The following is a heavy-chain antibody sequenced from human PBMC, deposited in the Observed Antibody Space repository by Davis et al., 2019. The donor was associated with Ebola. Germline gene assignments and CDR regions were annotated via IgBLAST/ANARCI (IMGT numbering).Heavy chain of an antibody. CDR3: ARDRIERGFDWLLGYYYGMDV. CDR2: ISAYNGNT. J-gene: IGHJ6*04. Sequence: ASVKVSCKASGYTFTNYDINWVRQAPGQGLEWMGWISAYNGNTNYAQKLQGRVTMTTDTSTSTAYMELRSLRSDDTAVYYCARDRIERGFDWLLGYYYGMDVWGKGTTVTVSS. D-gene: IGHD3-9*01. V-gene: IGHV1-18*01. CDR1: GYTFTNYD.